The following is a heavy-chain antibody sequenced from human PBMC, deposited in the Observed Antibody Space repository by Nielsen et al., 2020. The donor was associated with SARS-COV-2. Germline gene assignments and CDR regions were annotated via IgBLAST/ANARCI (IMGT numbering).Heavy chain of an antibody. CDR2: INHSGST. Sequence: SETLSLTCAVYGGSFSGYYWSWIRQPPGKGLEWIGEINHSGSTNYNPSLKSRVTISVDTSKNQFSLKLSSVTAADTAVYYCASQLIYDILTGYPFSWFDPWGQGTLVTVSS. V-gene: IGHV4-34*01. CDR3: ASQLIYDILTGYPFSWFDP. CDR1: GGSFSGYY. J-gene: IGHJ5*02. D-gene: IGHD3-9*01.